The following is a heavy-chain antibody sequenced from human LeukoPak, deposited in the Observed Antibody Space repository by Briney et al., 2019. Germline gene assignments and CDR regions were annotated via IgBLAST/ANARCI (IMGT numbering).Heavy chain of an antibody. CDR2: ISGNSGSI. D-gene: IGHD3-22*01. J-gene: IGHJ4*02. V-gene: IGHV3-9*01. Sequence: GGSLRLSCAASGFTFDDYAMHWVRQAPGKGLEWVSGISGNSGSIDYADSVKGRFTISRDNAKNSLYLQMNSLRTEDTAFYYCAKDDTSGGYSLDCWGQGTLVTVSS. CDR3: AKDDTSGGYSLDC. CDR1: GFTFDDYA.